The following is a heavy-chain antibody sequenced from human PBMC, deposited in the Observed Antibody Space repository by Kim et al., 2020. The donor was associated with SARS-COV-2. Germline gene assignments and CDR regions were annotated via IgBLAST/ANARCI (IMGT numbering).Heavy chain of an antibody. CDR3: ARDWIQLWFMPFDY. CDR1: GYTFTSYG. CDR2: ISAYNGNT. V-gene: IGHV1-18*04. D-gene: IGHD5-18*01. J-gene: IGHJ4*02. Sequence: ASVKVSCKASGYTFTSYGISWVRQAPGQGLEWMGWISAYNGNTNYAQKLQGRVTMTTDTSTSTAYMELRSLRSDDTAVYYCARDWIQLWFMPFDYWGQGTLVTVSS.